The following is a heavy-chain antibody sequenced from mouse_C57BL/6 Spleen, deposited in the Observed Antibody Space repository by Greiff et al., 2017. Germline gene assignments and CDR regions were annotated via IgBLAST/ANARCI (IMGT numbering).Heavy chain of an antibody. CDR3: ARKESPYYSNYEGFAY. J-gene: IGHJ3*01. V-gene: IGHV1-52*01. CDR2: LDPSDSET. D-gene: IGHD2-5*01. CDR1: GYTFTSYW. Sequence: QVQLQQPGAELVRPGSSVKLSCKASGYTFTSYWMHWVKQRPIQGLEWIGNLDPSDSETHSNQKFKDKATLTVDKSSSTAYMQLSSLTSEDSAVYYCARKESPYYSNYEGFAYWGQGTLVTVSA.